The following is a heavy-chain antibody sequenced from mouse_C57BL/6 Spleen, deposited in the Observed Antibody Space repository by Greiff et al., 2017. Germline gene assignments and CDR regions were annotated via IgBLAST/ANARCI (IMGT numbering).Heavy chain of an antibody. Sequence: DVMLVESEGGLVQPGSSMKLSCTASGFTFSDYYMAWVRQVPEKGLEWVANINYDGSSTYYLDSLKSRFIISRDNAKNILYLQMSSLKSEDTATYYCARDDGSFAYWGQGTLVTVSA. V-gene: IGHV5-16*01. CDR3: ARDDGSFAY. D-gene: IGHD1-1*01. J-gene: IGHJ3*01. CDR2: INYDGSST. CDR1: GFTFSDYY.